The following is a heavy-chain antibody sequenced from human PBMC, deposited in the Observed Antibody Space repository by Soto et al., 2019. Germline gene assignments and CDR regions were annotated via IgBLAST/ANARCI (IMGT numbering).Heavy chain of an antibody. CDR3: ARITYNWNDENAFDI. D-gene: IGHD1-1*01. Sequence: ASVKVSCKASGYTFTSYYMHWVRQAPGQGLEWMGIINPSGGSTSYAQKFQGRVTMTRDTSTSRVYMELSSLRSEDTAVYYCARITYNWNDENAFDIWGQGTMVTVSS. J-gene: IGHJ3*02. CDR2: INPSGGST. V-gene: IGHV1-46*01. CDR1: GYTFTSYY.